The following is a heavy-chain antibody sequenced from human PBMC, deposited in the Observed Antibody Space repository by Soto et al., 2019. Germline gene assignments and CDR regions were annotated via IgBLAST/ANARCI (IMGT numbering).Heavy chain of an antibody. J-gene: IGHJ4*02. Sequence: GGSLRLSCAASGFNFSSYNVNWVRQAPGKGLEWVSYIRSNFNTYYADSVKGRFSNSRDNAKNSLYLQINSLRAEDTAVYYCARKGDSSSWTEYDYWGQGTLVTVSS. CDR2: IRSNFNT. V-gene: IGHV3-48*01. CDR3: ARKGDSSSWTEYDY. D-gene: IGHD6-13*01. CDR1: GFNFSSYN.